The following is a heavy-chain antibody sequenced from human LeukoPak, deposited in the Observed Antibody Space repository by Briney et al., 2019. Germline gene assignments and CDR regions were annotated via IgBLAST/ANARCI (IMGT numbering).Heavy chain of an antibody. CDR1: GYTFTSYG. J-gene: IGHJ3*02. D-gene: IGHD4-17*01. Sequence: SVKVSCKASGYTFTSYGISWVRQAPGQGLEWMGWISAYNGNTNYAQKLQGRVTMTTDTSTSTAYMELRSLRSDDTAVYYCARWGADYGDYGDAFDIWGQGTMVTVSS. CDR2: ISAYNGNT. CDR3: ARWGADYGDYGDAFDI. V-gene: IGHV1-18*01.